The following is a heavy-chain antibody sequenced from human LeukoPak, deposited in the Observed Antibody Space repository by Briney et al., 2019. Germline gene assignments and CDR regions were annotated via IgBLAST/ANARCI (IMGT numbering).Heavy chain of an antibody. CDR2: IDYSGST. CDR1: GGSISSYY. Sequence: SETLSLTCTVSGGSISSYYWSWIRQPPGKGLEWIGNIDYSGSTIYNPALKSRVTVSVDTSKNQFSLKLSSVTAADTAVYYCGGSSIAARHAFDIWGQGTMVTVSS. J-gene: IGHJ3*02. V-gene: IGHV4-59*12. D-gene: IGHD6-6*01. CDR3: GGSSIAARHAFDI.